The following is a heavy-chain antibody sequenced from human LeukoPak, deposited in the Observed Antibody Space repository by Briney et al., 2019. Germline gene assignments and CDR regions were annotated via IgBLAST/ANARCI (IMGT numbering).Heavy chain of an antibody. CDR3: ARGRTYYDILTGPYDY. Sequence: ASVKVSCRASGYTFSDYYIHWVRRAPGQGLEWMGWIHPKRGDTNSAQMFQGRVTMTRDTTISAAYMELSSLISGDTAVYYCARGRTYYDILTGPYDYWGQGALVTVSS. CDR2: IHPKRGDT. J-gene: IGHJ4*02. V-gene: IGHV1-2*02. CDR1: GYTFSDYY. D-gene: IGHD3-9*01.